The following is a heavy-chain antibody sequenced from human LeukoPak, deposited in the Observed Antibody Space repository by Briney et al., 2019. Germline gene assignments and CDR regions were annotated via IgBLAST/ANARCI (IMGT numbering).Heavy chain of an antibody. D-gene: IGHD6-19*01. Sequence: GRSLRLSCAASGFTFDDYAMHWVRQAPGKGLEWVSGISWNSGSIGYADSVKGRFTISRDNAKNSLYLQMNSLRAEDMALYYCAKDRYSSGWYGGDNAFDIWGQGTMVTVSS. CDR2: ISWNSGSI. CDR1: GFTFDDYA. CDR3: AKDRYSSGWYGGDNAFDI. V-gene: IGHV3-9*03. J-gene: IGHJ3*02.